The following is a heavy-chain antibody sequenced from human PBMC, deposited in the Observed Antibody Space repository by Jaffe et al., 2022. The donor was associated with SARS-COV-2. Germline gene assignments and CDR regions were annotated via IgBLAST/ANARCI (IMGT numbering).Heavy chain of an antibody. J-gene: IGHJ5*02. V-gene: IGHV4-59*01. CDR1: GGSISSYY. CDR2: IYYSGST. CDR3: AREPGLSTWSGYSSPGNWFDP. Sequence: QVQLQESGPGLVKPSETLSLTCTVSGGSISSYYWSWIRQPPGKGLEWIGYIYYSGSTNYNPSLKSRVTISVDTSKNQFSLKLSSVTAADTAVYYCAREPGLSTWSGYSSPGNWFDPWGQGTLVTVSS. D-gene: IGHD6-19*01.